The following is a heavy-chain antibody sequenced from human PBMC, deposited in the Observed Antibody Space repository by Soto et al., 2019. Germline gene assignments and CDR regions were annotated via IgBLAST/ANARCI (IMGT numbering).Heavy chain of an antibody. CDR2: ISAYNGNT. D-gene: IGHD3-22*01. CDR3: ARALFYDYDSSGIFAD. CDR1: GYTFTSYG. V-gene: IGHV1-18*04. Sequence: ASVKVSCTASGYTFTSYGISWVRQAPGQGLEWMGWISAYNGNTNYAQKLQGRVTMTTDTSTSTAYMELRSLRSDDTAVYYCARALFYDYDSSGIFADWGQGSLVTVSS. J-gene: IGHJ4*02.